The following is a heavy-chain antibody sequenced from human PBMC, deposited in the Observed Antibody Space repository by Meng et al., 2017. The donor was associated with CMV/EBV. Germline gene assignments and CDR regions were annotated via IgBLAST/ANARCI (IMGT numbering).Heavy chain of an antibody. J-gene: IGHJ5*02. CDR1: GGAISSSSYY. CDR3: ARGVVTMIVVYDP. CDR2: IYYSGST. Sequence: QLTLQDAGPVLVKHSEPLSLTCTVSGGAISSSSYYWGWIRQPPGKGLEWIGSIYYSGSTYYNPSLKSRVTISVDTSKNQFSLKLSSVTAADTAVYYCARGVVTMIVVYDPWGQGTLVTVSS. V-gene: IGHV4-39*07. D-gene: IGHD3-22*01.